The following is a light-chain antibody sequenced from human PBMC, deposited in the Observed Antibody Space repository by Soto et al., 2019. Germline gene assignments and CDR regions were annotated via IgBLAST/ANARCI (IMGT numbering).Light chain of an antibody. J-gene: IGKJ5*01. CDR1: QSVATY. CDR3: QQYNNWRSIT. CDR2: DAS. Sequence: EIVVTQSPATVSLSPGERATLSCRTSQSVATYLAWFQQKPGQAPKILIYDASNRAAGTPARFSGSGSGTDFTLTISSLQSEDFAVYYCQQYNNWRSITFGQGTRLEIK. V-gene: IGKV3-11*01.